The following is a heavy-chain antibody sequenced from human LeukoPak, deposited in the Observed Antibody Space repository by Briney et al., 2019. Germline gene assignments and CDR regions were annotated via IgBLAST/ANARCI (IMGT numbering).Heavy chain of an antibody. Sequence: SLKVSCKASGGTFSSYAITWVRHAPGQRLEWIGRIIPILGIANYAQKFQGRVTITADKSTSTAYMELSSLRSEDTAVYYCARGSIVGKGRFDYWGEGTLVTVSS. CDR2: IIPILGIA. CDR3: ARGSIVGKGRFDY. D-gene: IGHD2-21*01. J-gene: IGHJ4*02. CDR1: GGTFSSYA. V-gene: IGHV1-69*04.